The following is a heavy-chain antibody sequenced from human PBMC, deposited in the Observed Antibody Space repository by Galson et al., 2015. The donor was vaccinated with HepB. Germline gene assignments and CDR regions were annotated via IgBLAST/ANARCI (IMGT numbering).Heavy chain of an antibody. CDR3: ARDALSGSYYDSSGHSHGAFDY. Sequence: SLRLSCAASGFTFSSYAMHWVRQAPGKGLEWVAVISYDGSNKYYADSVKGRFTISRDNSKNTLYLQMNSLRAEDTAVYYCARDALSGSYYDSSGHSHGAFDYWGQGTLVTVSS. V-gene: IGHV3-30-3*01. CDR2: ISYDGSNK. D-gene: IGHD3-22*01. J-gene: IGHJ4*02. CDR1: GFTFSSYA.